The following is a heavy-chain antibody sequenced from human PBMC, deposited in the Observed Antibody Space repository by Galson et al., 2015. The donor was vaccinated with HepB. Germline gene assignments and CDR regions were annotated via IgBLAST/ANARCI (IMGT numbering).Heavy chain of an antibody. D-gene: IGHD1-1*01. Sequence: SLRLSCAASGFTFSSYAMHWVRQAPGKGLEWVAVISYDGSNKYYADSVKGRFTISRDNSKNTLYLQMNSLRAEDTAVYYCARDTAKRGGGYGMDVWGQGTTVTVSS. CDR1: GFTFSSYA. J-gene: IGHJ6*02. CDR2: ISYDGSNK. CDR3: ARDTAKRGGGYGMDV. V-gene: IGHV3-30*04.